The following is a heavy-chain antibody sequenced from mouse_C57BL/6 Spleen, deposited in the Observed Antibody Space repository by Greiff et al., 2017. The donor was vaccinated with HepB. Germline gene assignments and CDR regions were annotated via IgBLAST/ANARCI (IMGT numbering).Heavy chain of an antibody. CDR2: ISSGGDYI. CDR3: TRVGGSSGPFAY. Sequence: DVMLVESGEGLVKPGGSLKLSCAASGFTFSSYAMSWVRQTPEKRLEWVAYISSGGDYIYYADTVKGRFTISRDNARNTLYLQMSSLKSEDTAMYYCTRVGGSSGPFAYWSQGTLVTVSA. D-gene: IGHD3-2*02. J-gene: IGHJ3*01. V-gene: IGHV5-9-1*02. CDR1: GFTFSSYA.